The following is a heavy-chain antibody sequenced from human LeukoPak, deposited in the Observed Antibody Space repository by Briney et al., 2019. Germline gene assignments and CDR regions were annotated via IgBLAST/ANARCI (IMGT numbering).Heavy chain of an antibody. D-gene: IGHD2-15*01. CDR3: ARIPCSAGSCTPTGP. CDR2: ISGSGGST. Sequence: GGSLRLSCAASGFTFSSYSMSWVRQAPGKGLEWVSAISGSGGSTSYAQKFQGRVTMTRDTSTSTVYMELSGLRTEDTAVYYCARIPCSAGSCTPTGPWGQGTLVTVSS. V-gene: IGHV3-23*01. CDR1: GFTFSSYS. J-gene: IGHJ5*02.